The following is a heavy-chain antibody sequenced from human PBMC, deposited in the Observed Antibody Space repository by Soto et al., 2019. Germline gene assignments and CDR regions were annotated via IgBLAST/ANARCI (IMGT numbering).Heavy chain of an antibody. D-gene: IGHD3-22*01. J-gene: IGHJ3*02. CDR1: GFTFSSYA. CDR3: AKDLHYYDSIVNDAFDI. CDR2: ISGSGGST. V-gene: IGHV3-23*01. Sequence: QPGGSLRLSCAASGFTFSSYAMSWVRQAPGKGLEWVSAISGSGGSTYYADSVKGRFTISRDNSKNTLYLQMNSLRAEDTAVYYCAKDLHYYDSIVNDAFDIWGQGTMVTVSS.